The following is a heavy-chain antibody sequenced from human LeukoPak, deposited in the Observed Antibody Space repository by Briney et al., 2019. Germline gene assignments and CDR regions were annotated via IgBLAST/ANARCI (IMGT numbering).Heavy chain of an antibody. CDR1: GYIFTNYG. Sequence: ASVKVSCKASGYIFTNYGITWVRQAPGQGLEWMGWISADNGDTKYAQKVQGRVTMTTDTSTSTAYMELRSLRSDDTAVYYCERDGYKETLWFDPWGQGTLVTVSS. CDR3: ERDGYKETLWFDP. J-gene: IGHJ5*02. CDR2: ISADNGDT. D-gene: IGHD5-24*01. V-gene: IGHV1-18*01.